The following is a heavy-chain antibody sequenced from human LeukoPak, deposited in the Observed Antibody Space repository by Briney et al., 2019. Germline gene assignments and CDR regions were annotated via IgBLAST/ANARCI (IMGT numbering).Heavy chain of an antibody. CDR1: GYTFTSYY. D-gene: IGHD2-15*01. J-gene: IGHJ4*02. Sequence: ASVKVSCKASGYTFTSYYIHWVRQAPGQGLAWMGMINPNGGSTTYAQQFQGRVTMARDTSTSTLYMELSILRSEDTAVYYCARSLGGYFDYWGQGTLVTVSS. CDR2: INPNGGST. V-gene: IGHV1-46*01. CDR3: ARSLGGYFDY.